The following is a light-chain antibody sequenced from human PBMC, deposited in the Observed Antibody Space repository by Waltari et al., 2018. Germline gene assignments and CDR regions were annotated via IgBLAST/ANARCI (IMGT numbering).Light chain of an antibody. J-gene: IGKJ4*01. CDR1: RNINNY. Sequence: DIPLTQSPSTLSAAVGDRVIIPCRTRRNINNYLALYQQNPGKAPNVLNYKASTLQSGVPSRFSGSGAGTEFTLTISSLQPDDFATYYCQQYNDYVGGGTTVEIK. V-gene: IGKV1-5*03. CDR3: QQYNDY. CDR2: KAS.